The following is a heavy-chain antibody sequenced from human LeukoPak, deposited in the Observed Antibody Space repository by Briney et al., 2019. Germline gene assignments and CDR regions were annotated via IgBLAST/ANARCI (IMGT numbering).Heavy chain of an antibody. V-gene: IGHV1-24*01. Sequence: ASVKVSCTVSGYTLTELSMHWVRQAPGKGLEWMGGFDPEDGETIYAQKFQGRVTMTRDTSTSTVYMELSSLRSEDTAVYYCARDERLRGYYGSGSYLDAFDIWGQGTMVTVSS. D-gene: IGHD3-10*01. J-gene: IGHJ3*02. CDR3: ARDERLRGYYGSGSYLDAFDI. CDR2: FDPEDGET. CDR1: GYTLTELS.